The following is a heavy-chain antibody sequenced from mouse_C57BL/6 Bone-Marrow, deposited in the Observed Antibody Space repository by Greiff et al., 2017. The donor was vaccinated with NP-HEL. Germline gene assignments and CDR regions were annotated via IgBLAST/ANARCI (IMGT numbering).Heavy chain of an antibody. D-gene: IGHD1-1*01. Sequence: QVQLQQPGAELVKPGASVKLSCKASGYTFTSYWMQWVKQRPGQGLEWIGEIDPSDSYTNYNQKFKGKATLTVDTSSSTAYMQLSSLTSEDSAVYSCARDYYGSSPDWFAYWGQGTLVTVSA. V-gene: IGHV1-50*01. J-gene: IGHJ3*01. CDR3: ARDYYGSSPDWFAY. CDR2: IDPSDSYT. CDR1: GYTFTSYW.